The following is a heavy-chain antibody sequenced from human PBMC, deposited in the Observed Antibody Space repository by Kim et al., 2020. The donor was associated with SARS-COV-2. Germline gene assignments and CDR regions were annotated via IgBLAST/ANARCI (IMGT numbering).Heavy chain of an antibody. D-gene: IGHD6-19*01. CDR1: GFTFSSYW. CDR2: IKQDGNQK. V-gene: IGHV3-7*01. J-gene: IGHJ3*02. CDR3: ARDGDLYSSGKDAFDI. Sequence: GGSLRLSCAASGFTFSSYWMTWVRQAPGKGLEWVANIKQDGNQKYYADSVKGRFTISRDNAKNSLYLQTNSLRAEDTAVYYCARDGDLYSSGKDAFDIWGQGTMVTVSS.